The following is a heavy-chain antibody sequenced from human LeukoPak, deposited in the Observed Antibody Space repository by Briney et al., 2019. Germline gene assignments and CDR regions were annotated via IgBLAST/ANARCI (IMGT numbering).Heavy chain of an antibody. Sequence: ASVKVSCKASGYTFTGYYMHWVRQAPGQGLEWMGRINPNSGGTNYAQKFQGRVTMTRDTSISTAYMELSRLRSDDTAVYYCARDWAAYYCDSSGYYLGSWGQGTLVTVSS. J-gene: IGHJ5*02. D-gene: IGHD3-22*01. CDR1: GYTFTGYY. V-gene: IGHV1-2*06. CDR3: ARDWAAYYCDSSGYYLGS. CDR2: INPNSGGT.